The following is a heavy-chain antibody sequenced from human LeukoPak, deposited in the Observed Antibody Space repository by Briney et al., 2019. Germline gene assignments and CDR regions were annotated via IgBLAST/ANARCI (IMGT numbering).Heavy chain of an antibody. J-gene: IGHJ4*02. Sequence: GGSLRLSCAASGFTFDDYAMHWVRHAPGRGLEWVSGISWNSGSIGYADSVKGRFTISRDNAKNSLYLQMNSLRAEDTALYYCKLSKLGRSYYFDYWGQGTLVTVSS. D-gene: IGHD1-7*01. CDR2: ISWNSGSI. CDR3: KLSKLGRSYYFDY. V-gene: IGHV3-9*01. CDR1: GFTFDDYA.